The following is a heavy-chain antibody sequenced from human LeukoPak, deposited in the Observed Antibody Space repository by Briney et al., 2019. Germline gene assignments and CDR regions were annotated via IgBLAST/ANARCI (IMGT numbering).Heavy chain of an antibody. CDR2: IYYSGST. V-gene: IGHV4-59*01. D-gene: IGHD3-22*01. CDR3: ARANYYDSSGYYWEFDY. Sequence: SETLSLTCTVSGGSISSYYWSWIRQPPGKGLEWIGYIYYSGSTNYNPSLKSRVTISVDTSKNQFSLKLSSVTAADTAVYYCARANYYDSSGYYWEFDYWGQGTLVTVSS. J-gene: IGHJ4*02. CDR1: GGSISSYY.